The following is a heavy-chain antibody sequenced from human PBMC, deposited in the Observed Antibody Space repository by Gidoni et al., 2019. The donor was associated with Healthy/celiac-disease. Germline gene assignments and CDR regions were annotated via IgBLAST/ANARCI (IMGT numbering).Heavy chain of an antibody. Sequence: QVQLQESGPGLVKPSETLSLTCTVSGGSISSYYWSWIRQPPGKGLEWIGYIYYSGSTNYNPSLKSRVTISVDTSKNQFSLKLSSVTAADTAVYYCARQEYYYDSSGYYHFDYWGQGTLVTVSS. CDR3: ARQEYYYDSSGYYHFDY. V-gene: IGHV4-59*08. J-gene: IGHJ4*02. CDR2: IYYSGST. CDR1: GGSISSYY. D-gene: IGHD3-22*01.